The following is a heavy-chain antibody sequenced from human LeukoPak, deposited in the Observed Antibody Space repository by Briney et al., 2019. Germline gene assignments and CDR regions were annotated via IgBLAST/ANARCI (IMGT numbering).Heavy chain of an antibody. CDR3: ARESIVVVPTTMDDASDI. D-gene: IGHD2-2*01. Sequence: PGGSLRLSCAASGFIFSSYWMHWVRQAPGKGLVWVSRIHSEGSSTSYADSVKGRFTISRDNAKNALYLQMHSLRVEDTAVYYCARESIVVVPTTMDDASDIWGQGTMVTVSS. V-gene: IGHV3-74*01. J-gene: IGHJ3*02. CDR1: GFIFSSYW. CDR2: IHSEGSST.